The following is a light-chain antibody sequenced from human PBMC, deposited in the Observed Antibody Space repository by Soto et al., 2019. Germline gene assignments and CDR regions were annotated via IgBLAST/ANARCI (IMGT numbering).Light chain of an antibody. V-gene: IGLV7-43*01. CDR3: QLYYGATRV. CDR1: TGAVTSTYY. CDR2: STS. J-gene: IGLJ3*02. Sequence: QAVVTQEPSLTVSPGGTVTLTCASSTGAVTSTYYPNWFQQKPGQAPRSLIFSTSIRYSWTPARFSGSHLGGKAALTLSDVQPEDEADYYCQLYYGATRVFGGGTKVTVL.